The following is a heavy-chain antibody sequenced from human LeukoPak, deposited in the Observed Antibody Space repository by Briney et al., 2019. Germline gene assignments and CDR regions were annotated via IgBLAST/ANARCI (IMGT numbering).Heavy chain of an antibody. J-gene: IGHJ3*02. CDR2: FDPEDGET. V-gene: IGHV1-24*01. CDR3: ASIPYGERAFDI. Sequence: ASVKVSCKVSGYTLTELSMHWVRQAPGKGLEWMGGFDPEDGETIYAQKFQGRVTMTTDTSTSTAYMELRSLRSDDTAAYYCASIPYGERAFDIWGQGTMVTVSS. CDR1: GYTLTELS. D-gene: IGHD3-10*01.